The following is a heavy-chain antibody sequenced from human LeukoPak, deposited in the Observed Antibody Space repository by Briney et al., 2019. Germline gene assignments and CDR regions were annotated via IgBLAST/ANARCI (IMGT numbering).Heavy chain of an antibody. CDR3: ARDRGSLRYYFDH. V-gene: IGHV6-1*01. J-gene: IGHJ4*02. CDR2: TYYRSKWYN. D-gene: IGHD1-26*01. CDR1: VDSGSSNSDA. Sequence: SQTLSLTCAISVDSGSSNSDAWNWIRQSPSRGLEWLGSTYYRSKWYNDYSLYVNSRITIHPDTSKNQFSLQLNSVPPEDPAVYYCARDRGSLRYYFDHWGQGTLVTVSS.